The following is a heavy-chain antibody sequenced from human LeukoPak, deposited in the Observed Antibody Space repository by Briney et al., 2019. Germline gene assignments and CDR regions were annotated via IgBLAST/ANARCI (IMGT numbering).Heavy chain of an antibody. CDR3: AGGEDYDFWSGSRAFGY. CDR2: ISAYNGNT. CDR1: GYTFTSYG. V-gene: IGHV1-18*01. J-gene: IGHJ4*02. D-gene: IGHD3-3*01. Sequence: APLKLSCTPSGYTFTSYGISWVRQAPGPGLEGMGWISAYNGNTNYAQKLQGRVTMTTDTSTSTGYMVLRSLRSDDTAVYYCAGGEDYDFWSGSRAFGYWGQGTLVTVSS.